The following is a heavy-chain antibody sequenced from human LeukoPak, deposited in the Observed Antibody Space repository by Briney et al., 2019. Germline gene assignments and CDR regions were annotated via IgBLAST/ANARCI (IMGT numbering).Heavy chain of an antibody. V-gene: IGHV3-21*01. CDR2: ITGDCNYI. CDR3: ASRNQYCGGDCFGAFDI. CDR1: GFTFNDYT. Sequence: GGSLRLSCAASGFTFNDYTMTWVRQAPGKGLEWVSSITGDCNYIFYADSVKGRFTISRDNAQNSLFLELNSLRAEDTAVYYCASRNQYCGGDCFGAFDIWGQGTMVTVSS. D-gene: IGHD2-21*02. J-gene: IGHJ3*02.